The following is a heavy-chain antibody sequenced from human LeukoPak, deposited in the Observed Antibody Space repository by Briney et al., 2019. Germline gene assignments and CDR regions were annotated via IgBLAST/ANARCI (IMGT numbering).Heavy chain of an antibody. CDR1: GFSVSSNY. D-gene: IGHD3-22*01. Sequence: PGGSLRLSCAASGFSVSSNYMTWVRQAPGKGLQWVSVIYSVSDTFYADSVKGRFTISRDNSKNTVSLQMNSLRADDTAVYYCARWGHDSSGSYWDNWGQGTLVTVSS. CDR2: IYSVSDT. V-gene: IGHV3-53*01. J-gene: IGHJ4*02. CDR3: ARWGHDSSGSYWDN.